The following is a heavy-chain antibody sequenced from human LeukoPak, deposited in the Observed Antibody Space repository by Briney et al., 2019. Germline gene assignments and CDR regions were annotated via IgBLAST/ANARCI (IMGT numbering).Heavy chain of an antibody. CDR2: IYYSGST. J-gene: IGHJ4*02. Sequence: SQTLSLTCTVSGGSISSSSYYWGWIRQPPGKGLEWIGSIYYSGSTYYDPSLKSRVTISVDTSKNQFSLKLSSVTAADTAVYYCARSGDTYYYDSSGYRPYYFDYWGQGTLVTVSS. D-gene: IGHD3-22*01. V-gene: IGHV4-39*07. CDR1: GGSISSSSYY. CDR3: ARSGDTYYYDSSGYRPYYFDY.